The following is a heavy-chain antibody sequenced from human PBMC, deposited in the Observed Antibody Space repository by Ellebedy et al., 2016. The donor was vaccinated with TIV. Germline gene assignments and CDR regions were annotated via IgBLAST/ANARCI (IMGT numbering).Heavy chain of an antibody. CDR2: ITHSTRT. V-gene: IGHV3-21*03. D-gene: IGHD3-10*01. CDR3: ARLDDLWFGEIFD. CDR1: GVSFSRYR. Sequence: GESLKISCAASGVSFSRYRMSWVRQAPGKGLEWVSSITHSTRTFYSDSVKGRFTISRDNAKHSLYLEMRSLIVEETAVYYCARLDDLWFGEIFDWGQGTLVTVSS. J-gene: IGHJ4*02.